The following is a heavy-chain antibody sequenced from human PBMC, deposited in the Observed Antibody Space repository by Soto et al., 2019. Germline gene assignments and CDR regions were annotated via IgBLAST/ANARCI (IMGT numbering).Heavy chain of an antibody. D-gene: IGHD3-22*01. J-gene: IGHJ6*02. V-gene: IGHV5-51*01. CDR2: IYPGDSDT. CDR1: GYSFTSYW. CDR3: ARLNPSSGYCSDYYYYGMGV. Sequence: GESLKISCKGSGYSFTSYWIGWVRQMPGKGLEWMGIIYPGDSDTRYSPSFQGQVTISADKSISTAYLQWSSLKASDTAMYYCARLNPSSGYCSDYYYYGMGVWGQGTTVTVSS.